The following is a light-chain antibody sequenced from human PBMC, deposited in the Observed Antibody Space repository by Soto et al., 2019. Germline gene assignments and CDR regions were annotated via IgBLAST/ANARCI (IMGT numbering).Light chain of an antibody. CDR2: AAS. J-gene: IGKJ4*01. V-gene: IGKV1-39*01. Sequence: DIQMTQSPSSLSVSVVDRVTITCRASQSIGGFLNWYQQKLGKAPKLLIYAASSLQSGVTSRFSGSVPGTDFTLTISSLQPEDFATYYCQQSYSTPLTFGGGTKVDIK. CDR3: QQSYSTPLT. CDR1: QSIGGF.